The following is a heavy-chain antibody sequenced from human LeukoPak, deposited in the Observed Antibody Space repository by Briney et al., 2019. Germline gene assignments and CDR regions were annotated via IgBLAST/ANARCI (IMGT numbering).Heavy chain of an antibody. CDR1: GAAINDNH. Sequence: SETLSLTCIVSGAAINDNHWSWIRQPAGQGLEWIGRIYGSGNTYYNPSLTSRVSMSSDTSKNQFSLRLISVTVADTAVYYCARSVGFHDSGNHYIPNWFDPWGQGTLVTVSS. V-gene: IGHV4-4*07. CDR2: IYGSGNT. D-gene: IGHD3-10*01. CDR3: ARSVGFHDSGNHYIPNWFDP. J-gene: IGHJ5*02.